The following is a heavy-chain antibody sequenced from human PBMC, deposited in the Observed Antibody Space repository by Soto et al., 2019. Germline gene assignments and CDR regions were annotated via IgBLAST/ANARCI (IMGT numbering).Heavy chain of an antibody. D-gene: IGHD1-1*01. CDR3: SRWAYTTGTLYNGFDP. Sequence: VASVKVFCKASGGSFSSNSISWVRQAPGQGLGWMGGIIPISGASNNTQNFQGRVTITADESTSTASMELNSLRSEDTAVYYCSRWAYTTGTLYNGFDPWGQGTLVTVSS. J-gene: IGHJ5*01. CDR2: IIPISGAS. CDR1: GGSFSSNS. V-gene: IGHV1-69*13.